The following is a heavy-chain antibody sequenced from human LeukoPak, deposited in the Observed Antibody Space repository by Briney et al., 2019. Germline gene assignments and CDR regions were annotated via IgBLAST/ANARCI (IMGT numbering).Heavy chain of an antibody. D-gene: IGHD2-2*01. CDR2: ISAYNGNT. CDR1: GYTFTSYG. V-gene: IGHV1-18*01. CDR3: ARVPLIVVVPAAPFDP. J-gene: IGHJ5*02. Sequence: GASVKVSCKASGYTFTSYGISWVRQAPGQGLEWMGWISAYNGNTNYAQKLQGRVTMTTDTSTSTAYMELSRLRSDDTAVYYCARVPLIVVVPAAPFDPWGQGTLVTVSS.